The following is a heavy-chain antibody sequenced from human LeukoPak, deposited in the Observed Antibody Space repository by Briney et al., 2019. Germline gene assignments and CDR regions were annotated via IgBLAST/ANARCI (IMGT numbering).Heavy chain of an antibody. D-gene: IGHD6-6*01. CDR1: GGSFGGYY. CDR2: INHSGST. CDR3: ARDASLHLFGIAARRRYYFDY. V-gene: IGHV4-34*01. J-gene: IGHJ4*02. Sequence: SETLSLTCDVYGGSFGGYYWSWIRQPPGKGLEWIGEINHSGSTKYNPSVKGRVTISVDPSKNQFSLKLSSVTAADTAVYYCARDASLHLFGIAARRRYYFDYWGQGTLVTVSS.